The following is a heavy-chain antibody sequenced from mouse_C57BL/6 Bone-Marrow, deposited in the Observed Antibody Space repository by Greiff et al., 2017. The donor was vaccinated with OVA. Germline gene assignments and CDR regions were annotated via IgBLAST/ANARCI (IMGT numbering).Heavy chain of an antibody. D-gene: IGHD1-1*01. CDR1: GFNIKDDY. Sequence: EVKLQESGAELVRPGASVKLSCTASGFNIKDDYMHWVKQRPEQGLEWIGWIDPENGDTEYASKFQGKATITADTSSNTAYLQLSSLTSEDTAVYYCTTDYDLYFDVWGTGTTVTVSS. J-gene: IGHJ1*03. V-gene: IGHV14-4*01. CDR3: TTDYDLYFDV. CDR2: IDPENGDT.